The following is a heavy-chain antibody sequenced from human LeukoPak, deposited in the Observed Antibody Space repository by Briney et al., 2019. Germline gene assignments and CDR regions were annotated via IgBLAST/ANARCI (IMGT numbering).Heavy chain of an antibody. CDR2: IRYDGSNK. CDR1: GFTFSSHG. V-gene: IGHV3-30*02. D-gene: IGHD4-17*01. Sequence: GGSLRLSCAASGFTFSSHGMHWVRQAPGKGLEWVAFIRYDGSNKKYADSVKGRFTISRDNSKNTLYLQMNSLRAEDTAVYYCSRILGRGDYRGDYFDYWGQGTLVTVSS. CDR3: SRILGRGDYRGDYFDY. J-gene: IGHJ4*02.